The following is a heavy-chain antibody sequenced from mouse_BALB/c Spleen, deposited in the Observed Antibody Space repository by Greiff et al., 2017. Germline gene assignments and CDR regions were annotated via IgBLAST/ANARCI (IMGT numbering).Heavy chain of an antibody. CDR3: AKDYAYAMDY. D-gene: IGHD2-4*01. J-gene: IGHJ4*01. CDR2: INPYNDCT. V-gene: IGHV1-14*01. CDR1: GYTFTSYV. Sequence: VQLQQSGPELVKPGASVKMSCKASGYTFTSYVMHWVKQKPGQGLEWIGYINPYNDCTKYNEKFKGKATLTSDKSSSTAYMELSSLTSEDSAVYYCAKDYAYAMDYWGQGTSVTVSS.